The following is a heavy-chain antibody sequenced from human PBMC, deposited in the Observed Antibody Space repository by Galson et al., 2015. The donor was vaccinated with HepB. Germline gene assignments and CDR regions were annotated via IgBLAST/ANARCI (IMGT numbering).Heavy chain of an antibody. V-gene: IGHV3-23*01. CDR2: ISGSGGSK. D-gene: IGHD6-13*01. CDR3: AKIQLIEAAFSNCFDP. J-gene: IGHJ5*02. CDR1: GFTLSNYI. Sequence: SLRLSCAASGFTLSNYIMSWVRQAPGKGLEWISGISGSGGSKYYADSVKGRFSISRDNSKNTLSLQMNSLRAEDTAVYYCAKIQLIEAAFSNCFDPWGQGTLVTVSS.